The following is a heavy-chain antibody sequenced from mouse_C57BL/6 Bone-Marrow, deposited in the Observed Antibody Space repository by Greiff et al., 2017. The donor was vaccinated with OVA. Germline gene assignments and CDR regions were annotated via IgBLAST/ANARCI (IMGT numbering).Heavy chain of an antibody. D-gene: IGHD2-1*01. V-gene: IGHV5-16*01. CDR2: INYDGSST. J-gene: IGHJ2*01. CDR1: GFTFSDYY. CDR3: ARVYYGNYFDY. Sequence: EVHLVESEGGLVQPGSSMKLSCTASGFTFSDYYMAWVRQVPEKGLEWVANINYDGSSTYYLDSLKSRFIISRDNAKNILYLQMSSLKSEDTATYYCARVYYGNYFDYWGQGTTLTVSS.